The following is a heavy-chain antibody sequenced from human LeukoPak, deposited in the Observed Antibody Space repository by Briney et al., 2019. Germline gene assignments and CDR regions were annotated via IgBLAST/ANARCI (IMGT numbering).Heavy chain of an antibody. V-gene: IGHV3-23*01. J-gene: IGHJ3*02. D-gene: IGHD3-10*01. CDR2: ISGSGGST. CDR3: AKDPLHHGSGSVAFDI. Sequence: GGSLRLSCAASGFTFSSYAMSWVSQAQGKGLEWVSAISGSGGSTYYADSVKGRFTISRDNSKNTLYLQMNSLRAEDTAVYYCAKDPLHHGSGSVAFDIWGQGTMVTVSS. CDR1: GFTFSSYA.